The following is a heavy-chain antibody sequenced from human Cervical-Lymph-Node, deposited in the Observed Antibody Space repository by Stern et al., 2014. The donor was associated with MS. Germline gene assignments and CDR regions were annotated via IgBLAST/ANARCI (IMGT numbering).Heavy chain of an antibody. J-gene: IGHJ2*01. CDR3: AAGVTQLWLQGSWYFDL. CDR1: GFTFTSSA. D-gene: IGHD5-18*01. V-gene: IGHV1-58*01. Sequence: QMQLVQSGPEVKKPGTSVKVSCKASGFTFTSSAVQWVRQARGQRLEWIGWIVVGSGNTNYAQKFQERVTITRDMSTSTAYMELSSLRSEDTAVYYCAAGVTQLWLQGSWYFDLWGRGTLVTVSS. CDR2: IVVGSGNT.